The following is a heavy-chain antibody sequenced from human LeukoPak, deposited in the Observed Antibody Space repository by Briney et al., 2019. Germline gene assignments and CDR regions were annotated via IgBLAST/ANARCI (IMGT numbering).Heavy chain of an antibody. J-gene: IGHJ6*02. D-gene: IGHD7-27*01. V-gene: IGHV3-53*01. CDR1: GVTVSTNY. CDR2: IYADGGGGGT. CDR3: VRYWGYYGMDV. Sequence: PGGSLTLSCAVSGVTVSTNYMGWVRQAPGKGLEWVSVIYADGGGGGTYYADSVKGRFTISRDNAKNSLYLQMNSLRAEDTAVYYCVRYWGYYGMDVWGQGTTVTVSS.